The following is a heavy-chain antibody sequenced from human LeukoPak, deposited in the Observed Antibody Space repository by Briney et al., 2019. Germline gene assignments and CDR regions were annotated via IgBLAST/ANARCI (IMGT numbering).Heavy chain of an antibody. V-gene: IGHV2-5*02. Sequence: SGPTLVKPTATLTLTCTFSGFSLSTGAVGVGWIRQPPGKALEWLAFIYWDDDKRYSPSLKTRLSITKDTTKNQVVLTMTNTDPVDTATYYCAHRKSIGNGFVYWGQGALVTVSS. CDR1: GFSLSTGAVG. D-gene: IGHD2-8*01. J-gene: IGHJ4*02. CDR2: IYWDDDK. CDR3: AHRKSIGNGFVY.